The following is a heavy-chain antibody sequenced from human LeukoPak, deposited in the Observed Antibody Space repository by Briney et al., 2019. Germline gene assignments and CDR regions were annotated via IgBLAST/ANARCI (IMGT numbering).Heavy chain of an antibody. J-gene: IGHJ4*02. CDR3: TSVTRGSDFDY. D-gene: IGHD4-17*01. CDR1: GFTFSGSA. Sequence: PGGSLRLSCAASGFTFSGSAMHWVRQASGKGLVDVGRIRSKANSYATAYAASVKGRFTISRDDSKNTAHLQMNSLKTEDTAVYYCTSVTRGSDFDYWGQGTLVTVSS. CDR2: IRSKANSYAT. V-gene: IGHV3-73*01.